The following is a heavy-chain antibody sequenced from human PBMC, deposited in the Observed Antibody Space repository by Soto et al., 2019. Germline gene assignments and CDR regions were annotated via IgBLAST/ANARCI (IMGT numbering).Heavy chain of an antibody. J-gene: IGHJ5*02. CDR3: ARQLREYCSGGSCYTFDP. Sequence: SETLSLTCTVSGGSISSSSYYWGWIRQPPGKGLEWIGSIYYSGSTYYNPSLKSRVTISVDTSKNQLSLKLSSVTAADTAVYYCARQLREYCSGGSCYTFDPWGQGTLVTVSS. CDR1: GGSISSSSYY. V-gene: IGHV4-39*01. CDR2: IYYSGST. D-gene: IGHD2-15*01.